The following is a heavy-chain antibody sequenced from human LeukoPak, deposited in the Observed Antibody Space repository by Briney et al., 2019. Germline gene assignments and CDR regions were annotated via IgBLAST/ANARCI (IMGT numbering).Heavy chain of an antibody. CDR2: ISAYNGNT. J-gene: IGHJ6*02. CDR1: GYTFTSYG. V-gene: IGHV1-18*01. Sequence: ASVKVSCKASGYTFTSYGISWVRQAPGQGLEWMGWISAYNGNTNYAQKLQGRVTMTTDTSTSTAFMELRSLRSDDAAVYYCASYCSSTSCPGGGYYYGMDVWGQGTTVTVSS. CDR3: ASYCSSTSCPGGGYYYGMDV. D-gene: IGHD2-2*01.